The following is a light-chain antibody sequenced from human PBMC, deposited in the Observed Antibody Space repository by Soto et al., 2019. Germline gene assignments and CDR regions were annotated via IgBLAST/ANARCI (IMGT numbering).Light chain of an antibody. Sequence: DIQMTQSPSFVSASVGDRVTITCRASQGISSWLSWYQQKTGTAPTLLVYKASTLQEGVPSRFSGSGSGTDFTLTINSLQPEDFGNYYCHQASSFHLAFGGGTKVEIE. CDR1: QGISSW. V-gene: IGKV1-12*01. CDR3: HQASSFHLA. CDR2: KAS. J-gene: IGKJ4*01.